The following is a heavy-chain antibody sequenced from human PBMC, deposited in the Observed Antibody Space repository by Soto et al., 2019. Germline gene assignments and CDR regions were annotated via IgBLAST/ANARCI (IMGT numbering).Heavy chain of an antibody. J-gene: IGHJ6*02. D-gene: IGHD5-18*01. CDR2: ISGSGGST. CDR1: GFTFSSYA. V-gene: IGHV3-23*01. CDR3: AKDGGYSYGYSPRYYYGMDV. Sequence: EVQLLESGGGLVQPGGSLRLSCAAFGFTFSSYAMSWVRQAPGKGLEWVSAISGSGGSTYYADSVKGRFTISRDNSKNTLYLQMNSLRAEDTAVYYCAKDGGYSYGYSPRYYYGMDVWGQGTTVTVSS.